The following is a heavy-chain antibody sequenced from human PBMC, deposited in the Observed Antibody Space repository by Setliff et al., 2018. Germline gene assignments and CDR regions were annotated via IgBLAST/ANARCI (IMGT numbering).Heavy chain of an antibody. D-gene: IGHD1-1*01. J-gene: IGHJ4*02. CDR1: GGSVRSHY. Sequence: SETLSLTCTVSGGSVRSHYWSWIRHSPGKGLEWIGFIFYSGDTKSNPSLKSRVTMSVDTPKNQFSLRLNSVTASDTAVYYCATTGTYRYFDYWGQGTLVTVSS. CDR2: IFYSGDT. CDR3: ATTGTYRYFDY. V-gene: IGHV4-59*08.